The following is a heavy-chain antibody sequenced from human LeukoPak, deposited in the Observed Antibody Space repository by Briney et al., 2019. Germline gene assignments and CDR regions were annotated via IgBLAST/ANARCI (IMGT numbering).Heavy chain of an antibody. J-gene: IGHJ4*02. CDR3: ARGSRWLYYFDY. Sequence: SETLSLTCAVYGGSFSGYYWSWIRQPPGKGLEWIGEINHSGSTNYNPSLKSRVTISVDTSKNQFSLKLSSVTAADTAAYYCARGSRWLYYFDYWGQGTLVTVSS. CDR2: INHSGST. D-gene: IGHD3-22*01. CDR1: GGSFSGYY. V-gene: IGHV4-34*01.